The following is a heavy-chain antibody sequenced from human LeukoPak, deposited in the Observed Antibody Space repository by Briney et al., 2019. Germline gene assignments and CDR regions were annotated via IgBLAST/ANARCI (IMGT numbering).Heavy chain of an antibody. Sequence: GRSLRLSCTASGFTFSNFAMHWVRQAPGKGLEWVAVISNDGSSKYNADSVKGRFTISRDNSKNTLSLQMNSLRAEDRAVYYCASELVVAAKCDYWGQGTLVTVSS. CDR1: GFTFSNFA. J-gene: IGHJ4*02. CDR2: ISNDGSSK. CDR3: ASELVVAAKCDY. V-gene: IGHV3-30-3*01. D-gene: IGHD2-15*01.